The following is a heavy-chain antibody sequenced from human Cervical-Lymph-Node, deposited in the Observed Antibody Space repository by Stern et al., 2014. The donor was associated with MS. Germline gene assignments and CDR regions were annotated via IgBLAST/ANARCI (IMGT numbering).Heavy chain of an antibody. J-gene: IGHJ4*02. Sequence: VQLVQSGAEVKKPGESLKISCKGSGYNFTSYWIGWVRQMPGKGLEWMGIIYPGDSDTRYSPSFQGQSPISADKSTSTAYLQWSSLKASDTAMYYCARLDCSGGSCYSGDFDYWGQGTLVTVSS. CDR3: ARLDCSGGSCYSGDFDY. D-gene: IGHD2-15*01. CDR2: IYPGDSDT. V-gene: IGHV5-51*01. CDR1: GYNFTSYW.